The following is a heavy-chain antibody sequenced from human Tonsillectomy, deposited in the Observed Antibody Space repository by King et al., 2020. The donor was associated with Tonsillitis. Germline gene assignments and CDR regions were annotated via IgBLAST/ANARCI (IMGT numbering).Heavy chain of an antibody. V-gene: IGHV3-23*04. J-gene: IGHJ3*02. CDR2: ISGSGCST. CDR1: GFTFSSYA. CDR3: AAFLDDFWSGYYHDAFDI. Sequence: VQLVESGGGLVQPGGSLRLSCAASGFTFSSYAMSWVRQAPGKGLEWGSAISGSGCSTYYADSVKGRFTISRDNSKNTLYLQMNSLRAEDTAVYYCAAFLDDFWSGYYHDAFDIWGQGTMVTVSS. D-gene: IGHD3-3*01.